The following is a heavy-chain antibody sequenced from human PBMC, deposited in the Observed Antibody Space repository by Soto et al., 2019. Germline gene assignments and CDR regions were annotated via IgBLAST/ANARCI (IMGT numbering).Heavy chain of an antibody. V-gene: IGHV3-23*01. CDR3: AKDRYYYESSGYKFVY. CDR2: ISGSGGST. J-gene: IGHJ4*02. D-gene: IGHD3-22*01. Sequence: EVQLLESGGGLVQPGGSLRLPCAASGFTFSSYAMSWVRQAPGKGLEWVSAISGSGGSTYYADSVKGRFTISRDNSTNTRYLQMNSLRAEDTAVYYCAKDRYYYESSGYKFVYWGQGTLVTVSS. CDR1: GFTFSSYA.